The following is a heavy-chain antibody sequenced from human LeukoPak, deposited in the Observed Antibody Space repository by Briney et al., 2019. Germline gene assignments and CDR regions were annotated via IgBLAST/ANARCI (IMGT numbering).Heavy chain of an antibody. J-gene: IGHJ4*02. CDR1: GYTFTSYG. CDR3: ARDDDYYGSGSEFDY. V-gene: IGHV1-18*01. Sequence: GTSVTVSCKASGYTFTSYGISWVRQPPGQGLEWMGWISAYNGNTNYAQKLQGRVTMTTDTSTSTAYMELRSLRSDDTAVYYCARDDDYYGSGSEFDYWGQGTLVTVSS. CDR2: ISAYNGNT. D-gene: IGHD3-10*01.